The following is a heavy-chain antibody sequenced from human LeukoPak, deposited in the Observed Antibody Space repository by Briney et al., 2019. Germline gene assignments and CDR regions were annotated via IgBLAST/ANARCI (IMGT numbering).Heavy chain of an antibody. V-gene: IGHV4-59*01. CDR1: GGSISSYY. Sequence: SETLSLTCTVSGGSISSYYWSWIRQPPGKGLEWIGYIYYSGSTNYNPSLKSRVTLSVDTSKNQFSLKLSSVTAADTAVYYCARSKQVVVAADFDYWGQGTLVTVSS. CDR2: IYYSGST. D-gene: IGHD2-15*01. CDR3: ARSKQVVVAADFDY. J-gene: IGHJ4*02.